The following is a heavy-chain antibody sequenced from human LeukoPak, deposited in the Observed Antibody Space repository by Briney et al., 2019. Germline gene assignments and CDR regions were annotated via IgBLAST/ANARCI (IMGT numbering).Heavy chain of an antibody. CDR1: GGSFSGYY. CDR2: INHSGST. CDR3: ARGPRLYSSGWTSHHYYYYMDV. Sequence: SETLSLTCAVYGGSFSGYYWSWIRQPPGKGLEWIGEINHSGSTNYNPSLKSRVTISVDTSKNQFSLKLSSVTAADTAVYYCARGPRLYSSGWTSHHYYYYMDVWGKGTTVTVSS. V-gene: IGHV4-34*01. D-gene: IGHD6-19*01. J-gene: IGHJ6*03.